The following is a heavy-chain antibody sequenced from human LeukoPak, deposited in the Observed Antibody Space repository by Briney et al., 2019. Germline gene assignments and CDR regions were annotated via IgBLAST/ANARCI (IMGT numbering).Heavy chain of an antibody. V-gene: IGHV3-23*01. CDR2: IFPSGGEI. D-gene: IGHD6-13*01. Sequence: GGSLRLSCAASGFTFSTFAMIWVRQPPGKGLEWVSSIFPSGGEIHYADSVRGRFTISRDNSKNTLYLQVNSLRAEDTAVYYCAKDGSMYSTSIYYFDYWGHGTLVTVSS. CDR1: GFTFSTFA. CDR3: AKDGSMYSTSIYYFDY. J-gene: IGHJ4*01.